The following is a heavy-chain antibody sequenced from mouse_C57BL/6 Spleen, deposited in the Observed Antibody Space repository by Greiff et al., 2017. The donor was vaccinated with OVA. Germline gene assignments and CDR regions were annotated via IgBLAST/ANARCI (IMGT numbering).Heavy chain of an antibody. Sequence: DVQLVASGGGLVKPGGSLKLSCAASGFTFSDYGMHWVRQAPEKGLEWVAYISSGSSTIYYADTVKGRFTISRDNAKNTLFLQMTSLRSEDTAMYYCAGAAWYFDVWGTGTTVTVSS. CDR3: AGAAWYFDV. V-gene: IGHV5-17*01. CDR2: ISSGSSTI. CDR1: GFTFSDYG. J-gene: IGHJ1*03.